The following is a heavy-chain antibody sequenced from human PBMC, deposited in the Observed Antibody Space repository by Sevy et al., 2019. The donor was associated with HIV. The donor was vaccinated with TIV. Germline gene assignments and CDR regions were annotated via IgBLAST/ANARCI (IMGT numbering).Heavy chain of an antibody. CDR2: IYSGGST. D-gene: IGHD3-10*01. V-gene: IGHV3-53*01. CDR3: ARNGFSSGSLFWYFDL. J-gene: IGHJ2*01. Sequence: GGSLRLSCAGSGFTVSSNYMSWVRQAPGKGLEWVSIIYSGGSTHYADSMKGRFVISRDDSKNTLYLRMNSLRAEDTAVYYCARNGFSSGSLFWYFDLWGRGTLVTVSS. CDR1: GFTVSSNY.